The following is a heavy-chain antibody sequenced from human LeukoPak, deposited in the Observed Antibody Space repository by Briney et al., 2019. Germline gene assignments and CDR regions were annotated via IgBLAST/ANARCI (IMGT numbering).Heavy chain of an antibody. V-gene: IGHV3-30-3*01. CDR2: ISYDGSDT. CDR3: AGARVVEVLATPTALDY. D-gene: IGHD2-2*01. CDR1: GFTFSSYA. J-gene: IGHJ4*02. Sequence: PGGSLRLSCAASGFTFSSYAMHWVRQAPGKGLEWVAIISYDGSDTYYTDSVKGRFTISRDNSKNTLYLQMNSLRAEDTAVYHCAGARVVEVLATPTALDYWGQGTLVTVSS.